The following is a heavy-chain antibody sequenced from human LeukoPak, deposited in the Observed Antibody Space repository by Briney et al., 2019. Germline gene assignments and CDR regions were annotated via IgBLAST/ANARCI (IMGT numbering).Heavy chain of an antibody. D-gene: IGHD2-15*01. CDR3: ARDCSGGSCYGAFDI. J-gene: IGHJ3*02. V-gene: IGHV4-30-4*01. CDR2: IYDSGST. CDR1: XXXIRXGDXY. Sequence: LXLXXXVSXXXIRXGDXYWSWIRQPPGKGLEWIGYIYDSGSTYYNPSLKSRITISVDTSENRFSLKLSSVTATDTAVYYCARDCSGGSCYGAFDIWGQGTMVTVSS.